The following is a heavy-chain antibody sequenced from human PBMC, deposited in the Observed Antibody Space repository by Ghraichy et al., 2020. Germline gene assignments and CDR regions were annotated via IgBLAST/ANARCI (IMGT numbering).Heavy chain of an antibody. V-gene: IGHV4-59*01. J-gene: IGHJ6*02. Sequence: SETLSLTCTVSGGSISSYYWSWIRQPPGKGLEWIGYIYYSGSTNYNPSLKSRVTISVDTSKNQFSLKLSSVTAADTAVYYCARARSHYYGMDVWGQGTTVTVSS. CDR1: GGSISSYY. CDR3: ARARSHYYGMDV. CDR2: IYYSGST.